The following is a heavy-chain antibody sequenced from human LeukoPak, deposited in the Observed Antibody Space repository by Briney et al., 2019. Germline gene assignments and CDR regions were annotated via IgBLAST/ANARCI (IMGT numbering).Heavy chain of an antibody. V-gene: IGHV1-18*01. Sequence: ASVKVSCKASGYTFTSYGISWVRQAPGQGLEWMGWISAYNGNTNYAQKLQGRVTMTTDTSTSTAYMELRSLRSDDTAVYYCARRGDILTGYRPPGAFDIWGQGTMVTVSS. CDR3: ARRGDILTGYRPPGAFDI. CDR2: ISAYNGNT. J-gene: IGHJ3*02. D-gene: IGHD3-9*01. CDR1: GYTFTSYG.